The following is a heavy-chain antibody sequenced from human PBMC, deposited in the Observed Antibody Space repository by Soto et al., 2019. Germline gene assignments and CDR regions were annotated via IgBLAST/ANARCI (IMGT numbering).Heavy chain of an antibody. V-gene: IGHV7-4-1*01. D-gene: IGHD2-15*01. Sequence: QVQLVQSGSELKNPGASVKVSCKASGYTFTTYAMTWVRQAPGQGLEWLGWINTNTGNPTYAQGFTGRLVFSLDTSVSTAYLQIYSLKAEDTAVYFCARGNGYCSDATCRFDYWGQGTLVTVSS. J-gene: IGHJ4*02. CDR3: ARGNGYCSDATCRFDY. CDR2: INTNTGNP. CDR1: GYTFTTYA.